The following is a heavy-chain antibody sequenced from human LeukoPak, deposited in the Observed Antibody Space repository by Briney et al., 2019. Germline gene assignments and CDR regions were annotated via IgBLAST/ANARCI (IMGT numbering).Heavy chain of an antibody. Sequence: GGSLRLSCAASGFTFSRYSMNWVRQAPGKGLEWVSSISSSSSYIYYADSVKGRFTISRDNAKNSLYLQMNSLRAEDTAVYYCARDMEGSSWFRNLYYYYYMDVWGKGTTVTISS. CDR2: ISSSSSYI. V-gene: IGHV3-21*01. D-gene: IGHD6-13*01. J-gene: IGHJ6*03. CDR3: ARDMEGSSWFRNLYYYYYMDV. CDR1: GFTFSRYS.